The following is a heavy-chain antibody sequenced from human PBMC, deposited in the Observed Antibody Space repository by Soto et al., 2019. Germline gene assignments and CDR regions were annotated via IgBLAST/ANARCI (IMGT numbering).Heavy chain of an antibody. CDR3: VRNSPIGSTFSGNDVIDQ. J-gene: IGHJ5*02. CDR2: IIPLLDTA. CDR1: RGKFGSDT. D-gene: IGHD5-12*01. Sequence: QVQMVQSGAEVKKPGSSVKVSCKGSRGKFGSDTVTWVRQAPGQGLEWMGRIIPLLDTADYAQRFQGRLTIIAEKSTTTVYMDLSSLTPEDTAVFYCVRNSPIGSTFSGNDVIDQWGQGTLVTVSA. V-gene: IGHV1-69*08.